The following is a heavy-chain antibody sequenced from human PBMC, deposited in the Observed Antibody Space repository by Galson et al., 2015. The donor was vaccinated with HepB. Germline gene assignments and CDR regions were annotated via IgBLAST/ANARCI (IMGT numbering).Heavy chain of an antibody. CDR1: GYTFTSYG. V-gene: IGHV1-18*04. J-gene: IGHJ4*02. Sequence: SVKVSCKASGYTFTSYGISWVRQAPGQGLEWMGWISAYNGNTNYAQKLQGRVTMTTNTSTSTAYMELRSLRSDDTAVYYCARCRGYRYYDSSGLDYWGQGTLVTVSS. D-gene: IGHD3-22*01. CDR2: ISAYNGNT. CDR3: ARCRGYRYYDSSGLDY.